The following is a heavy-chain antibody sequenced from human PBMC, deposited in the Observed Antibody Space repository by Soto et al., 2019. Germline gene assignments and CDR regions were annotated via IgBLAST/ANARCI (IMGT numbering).Heavy chain of an antibody. CDR2: INGGKGNT. D-gene: IGHD1-1*01. CDR3: ARGKGMEENYYYHGMDV. V-gene: IGHV1-3*01. CDR1: GYSFSTYA. J-gene: IGHJ6*02. Sequence: QVQVVQSGAEVKKPGASVKVSCKASGYSFSTYAMHWVRQAPGQGLEWMGWINGGKGNTKYSQKFKDRVTISRDTSASTGYMELSSLRSEDTAVYYCARGKGMEENYYYHGMDVWGPGTTGTVS.